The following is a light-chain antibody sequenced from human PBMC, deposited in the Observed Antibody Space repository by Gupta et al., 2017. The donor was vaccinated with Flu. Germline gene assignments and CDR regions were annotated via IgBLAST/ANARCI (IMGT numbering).Light chain of an antibody. V-gene: IGKV3-15*01. J-gene: IGKJ5*01. CDR1: QSVNSK. CDR3: QQYNNWPPIT. CDR2: GAS. Sequence: EIVMTQSPATLSVSPGERATLSCRASQSVNSKLAWYRQKPGQAPRLLIYGASTRANGIPARFSGSGSGTEFTLTISSRQSEDFAVYFCQQYNNWPPITFGQGTRLEIK.